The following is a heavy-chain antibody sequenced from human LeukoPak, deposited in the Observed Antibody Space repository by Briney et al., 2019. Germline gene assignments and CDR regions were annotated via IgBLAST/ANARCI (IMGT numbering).Heavy chain of an antibody. J-gene: IGHJ4*02. D-gene: IGHD6-25*01. CDR2: ISGSGGST. CDR3: AKSPTLYPSSGGFDY. CDR1: GFTFSNYA. V-gene: IGHV3-23*01. Sequence: PGGSLRLSCAASGFTFSNYAMSWVRQAPGKGLEWVSAISGSGGSTYYADSVKGRFTISRDNSKNTLYLQMNSLRAEDTAVYYCAKSPTLYPSSGGFDYWGQGTLVTVSS.